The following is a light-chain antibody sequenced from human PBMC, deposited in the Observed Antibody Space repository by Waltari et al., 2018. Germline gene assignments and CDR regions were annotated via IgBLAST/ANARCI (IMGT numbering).Light chain of an antibody. J-gene: IGKJ3*01. CDR2: WAS. Sequence: DIVLTQSPDSLSVSLGGRATINCKSSQSLLYSTNNQNYLAWFQQKPGQPPNLLIYWASTRESGVPDRFSGSGSGTDFTLTISSLQAEDVAVYYCQQYYTTPLTFGPGTKVDIK. CDR3: QQYYTTPLT. V-gene: IGKV4-1*01. CDR1: QSLLYSTNNQNY.